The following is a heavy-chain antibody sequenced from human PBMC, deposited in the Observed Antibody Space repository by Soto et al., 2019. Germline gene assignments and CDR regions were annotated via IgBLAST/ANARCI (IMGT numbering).Heavy chain of an antibody. D-gene: IGHD3-16*02. CDR1: GGSFSGYY. J-gene: IGHJ2*01. CDR3: ARVNGGGVVNWYFDL. V-gene: IGHV4-34*01. Sequence: QVQLQQWGAGLLKPSETLSLTCAVYGGSFSGYYWSWIRQPPGKGLEWIGEINHSGSTNYNPSLTSRVTISVDTSKNQFSLKLSSVTAADTAVYYCARVNGGGVVNWYFDLWGRGTLVTVSS. CDR2: INHSGST.